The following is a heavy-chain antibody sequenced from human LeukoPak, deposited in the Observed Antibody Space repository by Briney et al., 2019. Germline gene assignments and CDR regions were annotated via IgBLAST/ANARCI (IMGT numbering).Heavy chain of an antibody. CDR3: ARTETLYFDSAYYSVDY. J-gene: IGHJ4*02. Sequence: GGSLRLSCAASGFTFSSYAMSWVRQAPGKGLEWVSAISGSGGSTYYADSVKGRFTISRDNAENSLYLQMNSLRAEDTAVYYCARTETLYFDSAYYSVDYWGRGTLVMVSA. CDR2: ISGSGGST. CDR1: GFTFSSYA. V-gene: IGHV3-23*01. D-gene: IGHD3-22*01.